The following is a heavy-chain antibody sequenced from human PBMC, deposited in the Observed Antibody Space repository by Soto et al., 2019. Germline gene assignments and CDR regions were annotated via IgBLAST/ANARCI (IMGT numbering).Heavy chain of an antibody. Sequence: ESGPTLVNPTQTLTLTCTFSGFSLSTSGVGVGWIRQPPGKALEWLAVIYWNDDKRYSPSLKSRLTITRDTSKNQVVLTMTNMDPVDTATYFCAHSGLIYYDFSAYNFWGQGTLVTVS. D-gene: IGHD3-22*01. V-gene: IGHV2-5*01. CDR2: IYWNDDK. CDR1: GFSLSTSGVG. J-gene: IGHJ4*02. CDR3: AHSGLIYYDFSAYNF.